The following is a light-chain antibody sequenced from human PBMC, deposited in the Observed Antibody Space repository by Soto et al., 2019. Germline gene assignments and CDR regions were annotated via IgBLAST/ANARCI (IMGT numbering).Light chain of an antibody. V-gene: IGKV3-20*01. CDR2: GVS. CDR3: QQYGSSGT. J-gene: IGKJ1*01. CDR1: QSISSSK. Sequence: EVVMTQSPATLSVSPGESATLSCRASQSISSSKLAWYQQNPGQAPRLLLFGVSNRATGIPDRFSGSGSGTDFTLTISRLEPEDFAVYYCQQYGSSGTFGQGTKVDIK.